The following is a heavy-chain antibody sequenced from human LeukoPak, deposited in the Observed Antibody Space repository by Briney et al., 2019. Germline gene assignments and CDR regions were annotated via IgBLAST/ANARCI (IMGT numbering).Heavy chain of an antibody. CDR3: ANGKMDSSSWYFDY. D-gene: IGHD6-13*01. V-gene: IGHV3-30*18. J-gene: IGHJ4*02. CDR2: ISYDGSNK. CDR1: GFTFSSYG. Sequence: GRSLRLSCAASGFTFSSYGMHWVRQAPGKGLEWVAVISYDGSNKYYADSVRGRFTISRDNSKNTLYLQMNSLRAEDTAVYYCANGKMDSSSWYFDYWGQGTLVTVSS.